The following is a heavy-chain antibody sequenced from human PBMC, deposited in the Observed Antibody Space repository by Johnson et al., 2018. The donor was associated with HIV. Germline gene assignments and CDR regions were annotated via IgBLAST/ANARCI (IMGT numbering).Heavy chain of an antibody. D-gene: IGHD3-22*01. CDR2: ISYDGRNK. CDR3: GSSLHYYDSSGGNDAFDI. J-gene: IGHJ3*02. CDR1: GFTFSSYW. Sequence: QMQLVESGGGLVQPGGSLRVSCAASGFTFSSYWMNWVRQAPGKGLAWVAVISYDGRNKYSADSVTGRFTIARDNSKNSLYLQMNSLRAEDTALYYCGSSLHYYDSSGGNDAFDIWSRGTMVTVSS. V-gene: IGHV3-30*03.